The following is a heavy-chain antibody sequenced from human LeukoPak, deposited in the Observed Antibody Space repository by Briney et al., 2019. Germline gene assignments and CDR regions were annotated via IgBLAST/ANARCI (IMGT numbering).Heavy chain of an antibody. CDR2: ISSSSSYI. J-gene: IGHJ5*02. V-gene: IGHV3-21*01. CDR3: AREWFGELYQGWFDP. D-gene: IGHD3-10*01. Sequence: PGGSLRLSCAASRFTFNNYTMNWVRQAPGKGLEWVSSISSSSSYIYYADSVKGRFTISRDNAKNSLYLQMNSLRAEDTAVYYCAREWFGELYQGWFDPWGQGTLVTVSS. CDR1: RFTFNNYT.